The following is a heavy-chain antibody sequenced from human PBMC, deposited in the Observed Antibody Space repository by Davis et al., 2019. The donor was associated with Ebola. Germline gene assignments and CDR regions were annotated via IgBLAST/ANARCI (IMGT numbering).Heavy chain of an antibody. Sequence: ASVQVSCQASGYTFTGYYMHWVRQAPGQGLEWMGWINPNSGGTNYAQKFQGRVTMTRDTSISTAYMELSRLRSDDTAVYYCARGGVGAKPSDYWGQGTRVTVSS. J-gene: IGHJ4*02. D-gene: IGHD1-26*01. CDR1: GYTFTGYY. V-gene: IGHV1-2*02. CDR3: ARGGVGAKPSDY. CDR2: INPNSGGT.